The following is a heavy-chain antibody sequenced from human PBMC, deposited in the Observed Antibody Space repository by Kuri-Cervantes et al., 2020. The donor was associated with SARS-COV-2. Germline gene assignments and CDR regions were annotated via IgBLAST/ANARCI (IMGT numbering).Heavy chain of an antibody. V-gene: IGHV1-69*05. Sequence: SVKVSCKASGGTFSSYAISWVRQAPGQGLEWMGGIIPIFGTANYAQKFQGRVTITTDESTSTAYMELSSLRSEDTAVYYCARGRFNWNDGSYYFDYWGQGTLVTVSS. CDR2: IIPIFGTA. CDR1: GGTFSSYA. J-gene: IGHJ4*02. CDR3: ARGRFNWNDGSYYFDY. D-gene: IGHD1-1*01.